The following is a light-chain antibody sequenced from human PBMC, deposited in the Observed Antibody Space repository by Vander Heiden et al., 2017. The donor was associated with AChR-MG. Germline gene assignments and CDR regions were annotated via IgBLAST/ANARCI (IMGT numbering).Light chain of an antibody. J-gene: IGLJ1*01. CDR3: QVWDSSSDHYV. Sequence: SHVLTQPPSVSVAPGKTARITRGGNSIGSNSVHWYQQKPGQAPVVVVYDDSDRPSGIPERFSGSNSGNTATLTITRVEAGDEADYFCQVWDSSSDHYVFGTGTKVTVL. CDR2: DDS. V-gene: IGLV3-21*03. CDR1: SIGSNS.